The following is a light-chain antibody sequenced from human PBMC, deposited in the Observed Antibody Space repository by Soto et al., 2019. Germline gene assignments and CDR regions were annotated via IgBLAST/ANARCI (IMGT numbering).Light chain of an antibody. CDR1: QSVNFY. V-gene: IGKV3-20*01. CDR2: DAS. CDR3: QQYGDSPVT. J-gene: IGKJ1*01. Sequence: EIVLTQSPGTLSLSPGERATLSCRASQSVNFYLAWYQQKPGQAARLLISDASSRATDVPARASGSGSGTGFSLTISRLAPEDVAVYSYQQYGDSPVTFGHGTKVDIK.